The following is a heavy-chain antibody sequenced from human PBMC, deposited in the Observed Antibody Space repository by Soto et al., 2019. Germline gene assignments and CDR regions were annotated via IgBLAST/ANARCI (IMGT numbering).Heavy chain of an antibody. CDR3: ARGGSSSPLVPFRYYHYGMDV. CDR1: GYTFTSYD. CDR2: INPNSGGT. Sequence: ASVKVSCKASGYTFTSYDINWVRQAPGQGLEWMGWINPNSGGTNYAQKFQGWVTMTRDTSISTAYMELSRLRSDDTAVYYCARGGSSSPLVPFRYYHYGMDVWGQGTTVTVSS. D-gene: IGHD6-13*01. J-gene: IGHJ6*02. V-gene: IGHV1-2*04.